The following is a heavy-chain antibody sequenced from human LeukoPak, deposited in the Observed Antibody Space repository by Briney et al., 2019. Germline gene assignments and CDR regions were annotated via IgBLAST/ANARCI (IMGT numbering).Heavy chain of an antibody. Sequence: GGSLRLSCAASGFTFSTYWMHWVRQVPGKGLMWVSRINSYGNSTNYADSVKGRFTISRDNAKNSLYLQMNSLRAEDTAVYYCARTVVVPAAPLSGYYGLGYFDYWGQGTLVTVSS. CDR3: ARTVVVPAAPLSGYYGLGYFDY. D-gene: IGHD2-2*01. V-gene: IGHV3-74*01. J-gene: IGHJ4*02. CDR2: INSYGNST. CDR1: GFTFSTYW.